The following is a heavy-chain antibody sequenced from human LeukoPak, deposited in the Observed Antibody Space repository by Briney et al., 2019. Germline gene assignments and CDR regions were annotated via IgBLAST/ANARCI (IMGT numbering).Heavy chain of an antibody. Sequence: GASVKVSCKASGYTFTSYDINWVRQATAQGLECMGWMNPNSGNTGYAQKFQGRVTMTRNTSISTAYMELSSLRSENTAVYYCARGGPLLWFGELLRDPWGQGNLVTVSS. D-gene: IGHD3-10*01. V-gene: IGHV1-8*01. CDR1: GYTFTSYD. CDR2: MNPNSGNT. CDR3: ARGGPLLWFGELLRDP. J-gene: IGHJ5*02.